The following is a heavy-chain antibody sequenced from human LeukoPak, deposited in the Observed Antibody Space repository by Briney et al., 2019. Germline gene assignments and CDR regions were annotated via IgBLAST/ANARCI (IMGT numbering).Heavy chain of an antibody. D-gene: IGHD6-13*01. CDR2: IYHSGST. CDR3: ARDGQWYSSSWYYFDY. V-gene: IGHV4-4*02. Sequence: PSETLSLTCAVSGGSISSSNWWSWVRQPPGKGLEWIGEIYHSGSTNYNPSLKSRVTISVDKSKNQFSLKLSSVTAADTAVYYCARDGQWYSSSWYYFDYWGQGTLVTVSS. J-gene: IGHJ4*02. CDR1: GGSISSSNW.